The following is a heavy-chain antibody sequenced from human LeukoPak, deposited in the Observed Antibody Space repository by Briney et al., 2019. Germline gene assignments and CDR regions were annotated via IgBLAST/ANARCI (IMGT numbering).Heavy chain of an antibody. CDR1: GFTVSLYY. J-gene: IGHJ3*02. CDR2: IYSGGPT. CDR3: ARGWVVATGGFDM. Sequence: PGGSLRLSCAASGFTVSLYYMTWVRQAPGKGLEWVSVIYSGGPTYNADSVKGRFTISRDNSKNTVYLQMNSLRGEDTAVYFCARGWVVATGGFDMWGQGTMVTVSS. V-gene: IGHV3-53*01. D-gene: IGHD2-8*02.